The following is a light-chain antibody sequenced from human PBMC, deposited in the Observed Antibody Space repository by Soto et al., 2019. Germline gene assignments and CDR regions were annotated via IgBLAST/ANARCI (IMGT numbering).Light chain of an antibody. J-gene: IGLJ1*01. CDR1: SSDVGAYDY. CDR2: DVS. V-gene: IGLV2-14*01. Sequence: QSALTQPASVSGSPGQSIAISCTGTSSDVGAYDYVSWYQQHPGKAPKVMIYDVSNRPSGVSNRFSGSKSDNTASLTISGLQAEDEADYYCSSYTSSSTYVFGPGTKLTVL. CDR3: SSYTSSSTYV.